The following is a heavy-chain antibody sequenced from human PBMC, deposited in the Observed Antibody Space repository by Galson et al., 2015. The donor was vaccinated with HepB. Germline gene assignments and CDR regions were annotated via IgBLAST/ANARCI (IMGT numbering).Heavy chain of an antibody. CDR3: ARDAYYYDSSGFDY. D-gene: IGHD3-22*01. Sequence: ETLSLTCAVSGYSISSGYYWGWIRQPPGKGLEWIGSIYHSGSTYYNPSLKSRVTISVDTSKNQFSLKLSSVTAADTAVYYCARDAYYYDSSGFDYWGQGTLVTVSS. CDR2: IYHSGST. V-gene: IGHV4-38-2*02. J-gene: IGHJ4*02. CDR1: GYSISSGYY.